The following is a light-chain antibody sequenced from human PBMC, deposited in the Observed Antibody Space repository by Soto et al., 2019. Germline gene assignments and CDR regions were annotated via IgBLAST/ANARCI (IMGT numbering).Light chain of an antibody. Sequence: DIQMTQSPSSLSASVGDRVTITCQASQDISNYLNWYQQKPGKAPKLLIYDASNLETGVPSRFSGSGCGTDFTFTISSLQPEDIATYYCQQYDNIPPFTFGHGTKVDIK. V-gene: IGKV1-33*01. CDR3: QQYDNIPPFT. CDR1: QDISNY. CDR2: DAS. J-gene: IGKJ3*01.